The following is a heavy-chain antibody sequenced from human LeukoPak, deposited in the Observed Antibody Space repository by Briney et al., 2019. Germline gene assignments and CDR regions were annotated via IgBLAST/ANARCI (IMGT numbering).Heavy chain of an antibody. J-gene: IGHJ4*02. CDR2: MKEDGSEK. Sequence: GGSLRLSCAASGFTFSNYWMSWVRQAPGKGLEWVANMKEDGSEKNYVDSVRGRFTISRDNAQDSLYLQMNSLRAEDTAVYYCARDRGYSNFDYWGQGTLVTVSS. D-gene: IGHD4-11*01. V-gene: IGHV3-7*01. CDR1: GFTFSNYW. CDR3: ARDRGYSNFDY.